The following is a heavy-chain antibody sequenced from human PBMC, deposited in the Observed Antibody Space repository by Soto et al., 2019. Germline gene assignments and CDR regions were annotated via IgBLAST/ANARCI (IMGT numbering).Heavy chain of an antibody. CDR1: GLTLNTNW. V-gene: IGHV3-74*01. CDR3: ARDHGDYSSHLDL. CDR2: MDSGGSDV. Sequence: PGGSLRLSCTASGLTLNTNWMHWVRQAPGKGLVWVSRMDSGGSDVRYADSVKGRFTLSRDLAKNTMYLEMNSLTTEDMALYYCARDHGDYSSHLDLWGRGTLVTVSS. D-gene: IGHD6-13*01. J-gene: IGHJ2*01.